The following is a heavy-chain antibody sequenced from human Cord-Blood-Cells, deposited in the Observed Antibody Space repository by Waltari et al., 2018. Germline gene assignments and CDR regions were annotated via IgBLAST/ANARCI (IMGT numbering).Heavy chain of an antibody. CDR2: IYYSGST. CDR3: ARRVIVVVTFNWYFDL. D-gene: IGHD3-22*01. Sequence: QLQLQESGPGLVKPSETLSLTCTVSGGSISSSSYYWGWIRQPPGKGLEWIGGIYYSGSTYYNPALKRRVTRSVDASKNQFALKLSSVTAADTAVYYCARRVIVVVTFNWYFDLWGRGTLVTVSS. J-gene: IGHJ2*01. CDR1: GGSISSSSYY. V-gene: IGHV4-39*07.